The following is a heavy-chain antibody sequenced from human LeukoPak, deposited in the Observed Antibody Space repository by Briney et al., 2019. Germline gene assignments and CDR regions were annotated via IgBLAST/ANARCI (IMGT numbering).Heavy chain of an antibody. CDR3: AKDRWELLNPVFDY. D-gene: IGHD1-26*01. CDR2: LSSGGSS. CDR1: GFSVSSYY. V-gene: IGHV3-53*01. Sequence: GGSLRLSCAASGFSVSSYYMTWVRQAPGKGLEWVSVLSSGGSSFYADSVKGRFSITRDNSKNTLYLQMNSLRAEDTAVYYCAKDRWELLNPVFDYWGQGTLVTVSS. J-gene: IGHJ4*02.